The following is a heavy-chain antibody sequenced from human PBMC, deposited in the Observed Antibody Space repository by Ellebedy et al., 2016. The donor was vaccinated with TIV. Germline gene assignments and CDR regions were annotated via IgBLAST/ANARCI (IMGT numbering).Heavy chain of an antibody. CDR2: IYYSGTT. Sequence: SDTLSLTCTVSGGSISSNNYWGWIRQPPGRGLAWMGHIYYSGTTYYSSALKGRVTISLATSKNQFYLRMTSVTAADTAVYYCASGGTGYTRPAFDAFDIWGQGTMVTISS. V-gene: IGHV4-39*07. CDR1: GGSISSNNY. J-gene: IGHJ3*02. D-gene: IGHD3/OR15-3a*01. CDR3: ASGGTGYTRPAFDAFDI.